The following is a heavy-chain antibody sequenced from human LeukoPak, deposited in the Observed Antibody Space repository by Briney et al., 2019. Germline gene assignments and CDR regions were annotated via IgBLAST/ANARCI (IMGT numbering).Heavy chain of an antibody. CDR3: ARDPKSQLLLDY. J-gene: IGHJ4*02. V-gene: IGHV1-2*02. D-gene: IGHD2-2*01. Sequence: GASVKVSCKSSGFTLTDEYIHRVRQAPGPGVEWMGWINPYSGAINYAQKFQGRVTLTRDTSISTAYMELSRLTSGDTAVYYCARDPKSQLLLDYWGQGTLVTVSS. CDR2: INPYSGAI. CDR1: GFTLTDEY.